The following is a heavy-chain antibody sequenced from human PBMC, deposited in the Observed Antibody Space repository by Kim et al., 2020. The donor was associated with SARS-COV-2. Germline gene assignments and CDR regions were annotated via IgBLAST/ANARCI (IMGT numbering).Heavy chain of an antibody. Sequence: GGSLRLSCAATGFTFSSYAMHWVRQVPGKVQEWVAVISYDGSNKYYADSVKGRFTISRDNSKNTLYLQMNSLRAEDTAVYYCARGTDGSFDYWGQGTLVTVSS. J-gene: IGHJ4*02. V-gene: IGHV3-30*04. CDR3: ARGTDGSFDY. CDR2: ISYDGSNK. D-gene: IGHD2-15*01. CDR1: GFTFSSYA.